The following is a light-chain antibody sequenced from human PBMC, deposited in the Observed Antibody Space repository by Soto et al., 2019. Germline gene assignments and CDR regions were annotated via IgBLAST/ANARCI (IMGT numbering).Light chain of an antibody. CDR2: KAS. CDR1: QSISSW. V-gene: IGKV1-5*03. CDR3: QQDNSYST. Sequence: DLQMTQSPSTLSASVGDRVTITCRASQSISSWLAWYQQKPGKAPKLLIYKASSLEGGVPSRFSGSGSGTEFPLTISSLQPDDFATYYCQQDNSYSTFGQGTKLEIK. J-gene: IGKJ2*01.